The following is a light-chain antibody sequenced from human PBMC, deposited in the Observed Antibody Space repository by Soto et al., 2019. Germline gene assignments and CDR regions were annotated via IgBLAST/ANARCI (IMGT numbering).Light chain of an antibody. CDR2: DAS. CDR3: QQYGSSRT. V-gene: IGKV3-11*01. J-gene: IGKJ1*01. Sequence: EIVLTQSPATLSLSPWERATLSCRASQSVSSYLLWYQQKPGQTPRLLIYDASNRATGIPARFSGSGSETDFTLTISSLEPEDFAVYYCQQYGSSRTFGQGTKVDIK. CDR1: QSVSSY.